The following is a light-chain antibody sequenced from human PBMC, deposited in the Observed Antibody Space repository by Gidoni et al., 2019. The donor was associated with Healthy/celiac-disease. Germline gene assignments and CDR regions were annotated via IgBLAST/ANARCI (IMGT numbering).Light chain of an antibody. Sequence: QSALTQPASVSVSPGQSITISCTGTSSDVGGYNYVSWYQQHPGKAPKLMIYEVSNRPSGVSNRFSGSKSGNTASLTISGLQAEDEADYYCSSYTSSSTLEVVFGGGTKLTVL. V-gene: IGLV2-14*01. CDR2: EVS. CDR1: SSDVGGYNY. J-gene: IGLJ2*01. CDR3: SSYTSSSTLEVV.